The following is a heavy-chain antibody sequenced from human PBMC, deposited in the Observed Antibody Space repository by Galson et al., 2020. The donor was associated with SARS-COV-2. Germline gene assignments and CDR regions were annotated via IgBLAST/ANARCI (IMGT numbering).Heavy chain of an antibody. V-gene: IGHV4-39*01. CDR2: IYYSGST. D-gene: IGHD3-10*01. Sequence: SETLSLTCTVSGGSISSSSYYWGWIRQPPGKGLEWIGSIYYSGSTYYHPSLKSRVTISVDTSKNQFSLKLSSVTAADTAVYYCARHPPLLLWFGELFPGGWFDPWGQGTLVTVSS. J-gene: IGHJ5*02. CDR3: ARHPPLLLWFGELFPGGWFDP. CDR1: GGSISSSSYY.